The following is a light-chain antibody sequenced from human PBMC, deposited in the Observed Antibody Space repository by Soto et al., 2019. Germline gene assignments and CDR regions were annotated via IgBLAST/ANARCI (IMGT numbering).Light chain of an antibody. Sequence: QSALTQPAAVSGSPGQSITISCTGTSSDVGAYKYVSWYQQHPGKAPKVMIYEVSNRPSGVSNRFSGSKSGNTASLTISGLQAEDEADYFCSSYSSSSTLFVFGTGKKVAVL. CDR1: SSDVGAYKY. J-gene: IGLJ1*01. CDR3: SSYSSSSTLFV. V-gene: IGLV2-14*01. CDR2: EVS.